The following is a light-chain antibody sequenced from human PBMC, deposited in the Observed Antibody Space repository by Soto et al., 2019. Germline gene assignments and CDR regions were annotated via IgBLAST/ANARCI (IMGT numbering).Light chain of an antibody. CDR3: QQYYSTPIT. CDR1: QSVLYSSNNKNY. J-gene: IGKJ5*01. CDR2: WAS. Sequence: DIVMTQSPDSLAVSLGERATINCKSSQSVLYSSNNKNYLAWYQQKLGQPPKLLFYWASTRESGVPDRFSGGGSGTDFTLTISSLQAEDVAVYYCQQYYSTPITFGQGTRLEIK. V-gene: IGKV4-1*01.